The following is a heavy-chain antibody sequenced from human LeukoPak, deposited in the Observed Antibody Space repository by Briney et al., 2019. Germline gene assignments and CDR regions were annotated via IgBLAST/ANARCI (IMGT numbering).Heavy chain of an antibody. CDR3: ARGESYSRPGLYYFDY. CDR1: GFTFSSYD. Sequence: PGGSLRLSCAASGFTFSSYDMHRVRQATGKGLEWVSAIGTAGDTYYPGSVKGRFTISRENAKNSLYLQMNSLRAGDTAVYYCARGESYSRPGLYYFDYWGQGTLVTVSS. J-gene: IGHJ4*02. D-gene: IGHD1-26*01. V-gene: IGHV3-13*01. CDR2: IGTAGDT.